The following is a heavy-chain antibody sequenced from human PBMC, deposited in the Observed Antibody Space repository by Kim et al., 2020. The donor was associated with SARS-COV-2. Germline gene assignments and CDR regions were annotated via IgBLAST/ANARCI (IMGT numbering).Heavy chain of an antibody. D-gene: IGHD1-1*01. CDR2: IYYSGST. CDR3: ARRAGTITPYYYYGMDV. V-gene: IGHV4-59*13. CDR1: GGSISSYY. J-gene: IGHJ6*02. Sequence: SETLSLTCTVSGGSISSYYWSWIRQPPGKGLEWIGYIYYSGSTNYNPSLKSRVTISVDTSKNQFSLKLSSVTAADTAVYYCARRAGTITPYYYYGMDVWGQGTTVTVSS.